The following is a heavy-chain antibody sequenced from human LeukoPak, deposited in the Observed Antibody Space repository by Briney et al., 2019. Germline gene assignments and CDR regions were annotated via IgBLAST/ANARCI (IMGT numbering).Heavy chain of an antibody. J-gene: IGHJ4*02. CDR2: IIPIFGTA. CDR3: ASTTDYYGSGSYDY. Sequence: ASVKVSCKASGYTFTGYYMHWVRQAPGQGLEWMGGIIPIFGTANYAQKFQGRVTITADESTSTAYMELSSLRSEDTAVYYCASTTDYYGSGSYDYWGQGTLVTVSS. V-gene: IGHV1-69*13. D-gene: IGHD3-10*01. CDR1: GYTFTGYY.